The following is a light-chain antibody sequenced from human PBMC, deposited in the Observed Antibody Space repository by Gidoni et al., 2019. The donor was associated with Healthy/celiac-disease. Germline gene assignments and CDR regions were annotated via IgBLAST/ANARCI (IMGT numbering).Light chain of an antibody. V-gene: IGKV2-28*01. CDR1: QSLLHSNGYNY. J-gene: IGKJ2*01. CDR3: MQALQPPPA. CDR2: LGS. Sequence: DIVMTQSPLSLPVTPGEPASISCRSSQSLLHSNGYNYLDWYLQKPGPSPQLLIYLGSNRASGVPDRFSGSGSGTDFTLKISRVEAEDVGVYYCMQALQPPPAFGQGTKLEIK.